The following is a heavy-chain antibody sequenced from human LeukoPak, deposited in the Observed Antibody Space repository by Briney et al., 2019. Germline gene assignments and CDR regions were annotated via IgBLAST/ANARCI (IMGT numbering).Heavy chain of an antibody. CDR1: GFAFSNFD. J-gene: IGHJ3*02. V-gene: IGHV3-13*01. Sequence: GGSLRLSCAASGFAFSNFDMHWVRQSTGGGLEWVAHIRVSGDTQYAGSVKGRFTISRENAKSSVYLQMNSPRDGDTAVYHCIRDRFGERTFEIWGEGTMVTVS. D-gene: IGHD3-10*01. CDR2: IRVSGDT. CDR3: IRDRFGERTFEI.